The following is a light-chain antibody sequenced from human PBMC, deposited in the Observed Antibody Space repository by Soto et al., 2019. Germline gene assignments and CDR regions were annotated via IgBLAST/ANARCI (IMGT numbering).Light chain of an antibody. CDR1: QGGSSSY. Sequence: EIVLTRSPGTGSLSPWEIATLSFRASQGGSSSYLAWYQQKPGQAPRLLIYGASSRATGIPDRFSGSGSGTDFTLTISRLETEDFAVYYCQQYGSSLLFGQGTRLEIK. J-gene: IGKJ5*01. CDR3: QQYGSSLL. V-gene: IGKV3-20*01. CDR2: GAS.